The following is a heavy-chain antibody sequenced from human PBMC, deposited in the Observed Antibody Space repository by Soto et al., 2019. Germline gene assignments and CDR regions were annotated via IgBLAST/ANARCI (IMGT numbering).Heavy chain of an antibody. CDR1: GGSISRNSYY. Sequence: QMQLQESGPGLVKPSETLSLTCTVSGGSISRNSYYWGWIRQPPGKGLEWIGSIYYSGSTYSNPSLKSRVTISVDTSTNPSSLTLSSVTAAATAVYYCARKDWNGVDYWGQVTLVTVSS. CDR3: ARKDWNGVDY. D-gene: IGHD1-1*01. CDR2: IYYSGST. V-gene: IGHV4-39*01. J-gene: IGHJ4*02.